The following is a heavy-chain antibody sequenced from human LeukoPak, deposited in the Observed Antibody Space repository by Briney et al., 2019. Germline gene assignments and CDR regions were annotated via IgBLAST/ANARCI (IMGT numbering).Heavy chain of an antibody. D-gene: IGHD6-19*01. CDR2: INPNSGGT. CDR3: ARSVAGYSSGWYPLGY. CDR1: GYTFTGYY. J-gene: IGHJ4*02. V-gene: IGHV1-2*02. Sequence: ASVTVSCTASGYTFTGYYMHWVRQAPGQGLEWMGWINPNSGGTNYAQKFQGRVTMTRDTSISIAYMELSRLRSNDTAVYYCARSVAGYSSGWYPLGYWGQGTLVTVSS.